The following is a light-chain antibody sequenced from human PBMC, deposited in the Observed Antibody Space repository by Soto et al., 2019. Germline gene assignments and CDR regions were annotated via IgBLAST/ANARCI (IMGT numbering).Light chain of an antibody. CDR3: CSYAGSSLWV. J-gene: IGLJ3*02. CDR1: SSDVGAYNY. CDR2: DVT. V-gene: IGLV2-11*01. Sequence: QSALTQPRSVSGSPGQSVTISCTGTSSDVGAYNYVSWYQHHPGKAPKLVIYDVTKRPSGVPDRFAGSKSGNTASLTISGIQAEDEADYYCCSYAGSSLWVFGGGTKLTVL.